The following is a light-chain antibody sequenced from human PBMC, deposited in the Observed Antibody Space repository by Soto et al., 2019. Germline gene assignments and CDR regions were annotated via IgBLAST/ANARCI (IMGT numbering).Light chain of an antibody. V-gene: IGLV3-21*02. CDR2: DDS. J-gene: IGLJ2*01. CDR3: QVWDSSCDHHVV. Sequence: SYELTQPPSVSVAPGQTARITCGGNNIGSKSVHWYQQKPGQAPVLVVYDDSDRPSGITERFSGSNSGNTATLTISRVEAGDEADYYCQVWDSSCDHHVVFGGGTQLTVL. CDR1: NIGSKS.